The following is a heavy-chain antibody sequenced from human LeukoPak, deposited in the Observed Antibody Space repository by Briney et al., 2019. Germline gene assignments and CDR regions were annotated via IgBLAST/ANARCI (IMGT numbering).Heavy chain of an antibody. CDR2: VHPEDGET. CDR1: GYTLTELS. D-gene: IGHD4-17*01. J-gene: IGHJ6*02. V-gene: IGHV1-24*01. Sequence: ASVTVSCKVSGYTLTELSMHWVRQAPGKGLEWMRGVHPEDGETIYAQKCQGRVTMTEDTSTDTAYMELSSLRSEDTAVYYCATAYYGDYDYGMDVWSQWTKVTV. CDR3: ATAYYGDYDYGMDV.